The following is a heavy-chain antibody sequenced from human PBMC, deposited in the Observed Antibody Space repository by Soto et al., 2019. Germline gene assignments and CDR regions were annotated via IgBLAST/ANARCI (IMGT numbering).Heavy chain of an antibody. CDR1: GFTFSSYW. CDR3: ARDLSGDYGALDT. V-gene: IGHV3-33*01. D-gene: IGHD4-17*01. J-gene: IGHJ3*02. CDR2: IWYDGSNK. Sequence: HPGGSMSLSCAASGFTFSSYWMHWARQGPGKGLEWVAVIWYDGSNKVYADSVRGRFTISKDNSKNTLYLQMNSLRAEDTAVYYCARDLSGDYGALDTWGQGTMVTVSS.